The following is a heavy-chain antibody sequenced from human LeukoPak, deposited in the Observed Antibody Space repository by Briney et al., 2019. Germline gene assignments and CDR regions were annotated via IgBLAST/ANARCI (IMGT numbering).Heavy chain of an antibody. Sequence: PGGSLRLSCVGSGFSFGSYWMNWVRQAPGKGLEWVAHIKGDGSETYYADSLKGRFTISRDNAKNSLYLQMNSLRAEDTAVYYCAKGGTYQPLLGYWGQGTLVTVSS. D-gene: IGHD2-2*01. J-gene: IGHJ4*02. V-gene: IGHV3-7*01. CDR1: GFSFGSYW. CDR2: IKGDGSET. CDR3: AKGGTYQPLLGY.